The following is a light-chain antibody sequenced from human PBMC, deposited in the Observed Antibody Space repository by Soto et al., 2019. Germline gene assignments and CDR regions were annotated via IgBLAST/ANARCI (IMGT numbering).Light chain of an antibody. CDR3: QQTYSDIS. J-gene: IGKJ4*01. V-gene: IGKV1-39*01. Sequence: DGRMTHSPSSLSASVVDTMTITFRASRTINTYLNWFQQKPGEPPRLLIYGASTLHDGVPSRFSGSGSGADFTLTISGLQPEDFASYHCQQTYSDISFGGGTKVDI. CDR2: GAS. CDR1: RTINTY.